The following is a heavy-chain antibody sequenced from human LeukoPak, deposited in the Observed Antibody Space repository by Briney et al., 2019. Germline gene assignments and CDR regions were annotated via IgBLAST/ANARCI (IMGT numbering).Heavy chain of an antibody. J-gene: IGHJ4*02. CDR3: ATGAYCDH. CDR2: IGDTGDST. V-gene: IGHV3-23*01. Sequence: GGSLRLSCAASGFTFSTYGMTWVRQAPGKGLEWVSTIGDTGDSTYYADSVKGRFIVSRDNSESTLFLQMNGLRAEDTAIYFCATGAYCDHWGQGTLVTVSS. CDR1: GFTFSTYG.